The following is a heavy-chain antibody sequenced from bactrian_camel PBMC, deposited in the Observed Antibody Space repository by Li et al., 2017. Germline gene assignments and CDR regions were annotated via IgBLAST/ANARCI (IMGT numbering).Heavy chain of an antibody. CDR3: ASLYNRY. V-gene: IGHV3S6*01. Sequence: HVQLVESGGGLVRPGGSLRLSCAAAGFTFSDFGMAWVRQATGKGLEWVASTNPDGTWQSYADSVKGRFAISRDNAKNTVYLQLNNLKTEDTAMYFCASLYNRYWGQGTQVTVS. CDR2: TNPDGTWQ. J-gene: IGHJ4*01. CDR1: GFTFSDFG.